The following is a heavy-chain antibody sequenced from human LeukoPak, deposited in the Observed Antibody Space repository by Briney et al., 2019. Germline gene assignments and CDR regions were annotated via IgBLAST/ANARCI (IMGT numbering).Heavy chain of an antibody. Sequence: GGSLRLSCAASGFTFSRYDMHWVRQAPGKGLEWVSAIAAAGDTFYVGSVKGRFTISRENAKSSLYLQMNSLRAGDTAVYYCARGGETGFDHWGQGTLVTVSS. D-gene: IGHD3-10*01. J-gene: IGHJ4*02. CDR2: IAAAGDT. V-gene: IGHV3-13*01. CDR3: ARGGETGFDH. CDR1: GFTFSRYD.